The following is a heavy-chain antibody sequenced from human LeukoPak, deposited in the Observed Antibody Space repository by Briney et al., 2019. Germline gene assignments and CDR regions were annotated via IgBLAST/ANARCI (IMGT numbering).Heavy chain of an antibody. J-gene: IGHJ4*02. D-gene: IGHD5-12*01. CDR1: GFTFRNYA. CDR3: ARMGQYSGYDPLDY. Sequence: GGSLRLSCAASGFTFRNYAMYWVRQAPGKGLEYVSAISSNGGSTSYANSVKGRFTISRGNSKNTLYLQMGSLRAADMAVYYCARMGQYSGYDPLDYWGQGTLVSVSS. V-gene: IGHV3-64*01. CDR2: ISSNGGST.